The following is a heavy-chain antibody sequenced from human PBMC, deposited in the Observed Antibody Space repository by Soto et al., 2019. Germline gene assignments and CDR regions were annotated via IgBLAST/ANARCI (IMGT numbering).Heavy chain of an antibody. CDR1: GFTFDDYA. CDR2: ISWNSGSI. V-gene: IGHV3-9*01. D-gene: IGHD2-15*01. CDR3: AKGRPGYCSGGSCYTDYTFDY. J-gene: IGHJ4*02. Sequence: EVQLVESGGGLVQPGRSLRLSCAASGFTFDDYAMHWVRQAPGKGLEWVSGISWNSGSIGYADSVKGRFTISRDNAKNSLYLQMKSLRAEDTSLYYCAKGRPGYCSGGSCYTDYTFDYWGQGTLVTVSS.